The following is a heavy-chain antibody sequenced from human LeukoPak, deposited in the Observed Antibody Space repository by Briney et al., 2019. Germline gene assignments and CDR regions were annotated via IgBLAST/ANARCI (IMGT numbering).Heavy chain of an antibody. CDR3: AATYSSSWYMLDY. D-gene: IGHD6-13*01. J-gene: IGHJ4*02. CDR2: IVVGSGNT. CDR1: GFTFTSSA. Sequence: TSVKVSCKASGFTFTSSAVQWVRQARRQRLEWIGWIVVGSGNTNYAQKFQERVTITRDMSTSTAYTELSSLRSEDTAVYYCAATYSSSWYMLDYWGQGTLVTVSS. V-gene: IGHV1-58*01.